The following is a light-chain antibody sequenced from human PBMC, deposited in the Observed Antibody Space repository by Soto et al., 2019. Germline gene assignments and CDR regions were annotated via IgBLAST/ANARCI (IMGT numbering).Light chain of an antibody. Sequence: QSALTQPASVSGSPGQSITVSCTGTSTDIGRYNLVSWYQQRPGKAPKLIIYEGSKRPSGLFNRFSGSKSGNTASLTISGLQAEDEADYYCCSYAGSRTFIFGGGTKLTVL. CDR1: STDIGRYNL. V-gene: IGLV2-23*01. J-gene: IGLJ2*01. CDR2: EGS. CDR3: CSYAGSRTFI.